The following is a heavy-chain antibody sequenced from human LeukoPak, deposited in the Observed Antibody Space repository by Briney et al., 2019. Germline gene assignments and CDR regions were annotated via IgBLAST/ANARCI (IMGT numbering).Heavy chain of an antibody. Sequence: GESLKISCKGSGYIFTNYWIGCVRQMPGKGLEWMGIIYPGDSDTTYSPSFQGQVTISADKSINTAYLQWSSLKASDTAMYYCARRNYYDSSAYYLDYWGQGTLVTVSS. D-gene: IGHD3-22*01. V-gene: IGHV5-51*01. J-gene: IGHJ4*02. CDR1: GYIFTNYW. CDR3: ARRNYYDSSAYYLDY. CDR2: IYPGDSDT.